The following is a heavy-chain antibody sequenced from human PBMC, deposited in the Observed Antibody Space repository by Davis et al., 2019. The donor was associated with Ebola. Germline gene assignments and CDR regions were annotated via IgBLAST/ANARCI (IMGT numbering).Heavy chain of an antibody. CDR1: GFDFTKSW. V-gene: IGHV3-74*01. Sequence: HTGGSLRLSCAASGFDFTKSWMSWVRQRPGEGLVWVSHINRDGTTTNYADSVEGRFTISRDNAKNSLYLQMNSLRAEDTAVYYCARPIEQTTVTTAWYYYYGMDVWGQGTTVTVSS. CDR3: ARPIEQTTVTTAWYYYYGMDV. J-gene: IGHJ6*02. CDR2: INRDGTTT. D-gene: IGHD4-17*01.